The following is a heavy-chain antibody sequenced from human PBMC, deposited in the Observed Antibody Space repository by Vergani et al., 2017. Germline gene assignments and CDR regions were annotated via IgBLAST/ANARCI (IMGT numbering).Heavy chain of an antibody. V-gene: IGHV3-30*02. CDR1: RFTFSNFG. CDR2: IGKEGINT. D-gene: IGHD2-8*02. CDR3: AKYWRDSTDGLPDS. Sequence: QVQLVESAGGVVQPGGSLRLSCAASRFTFSNFGMHWIRQAPGKGLEWLAYIGKEGINTRYRDAVKGRFTVYRDNSKDILYLQMDSLRSEDTALYYCAKYWRDSTDGLPDSWGPGTLVIVSS. J-gene: IGHJ4*02.